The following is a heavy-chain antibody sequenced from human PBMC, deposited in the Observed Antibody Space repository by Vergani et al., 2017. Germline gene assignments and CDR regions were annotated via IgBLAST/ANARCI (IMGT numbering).Heavy chain of an antibody. V-gene: IGHV3-48*01. D-gene: IGHD4-17*01. J-gene: IGHJ2*01. CDR3: ARDNSLPSTVPWWYFDL. Sequence: VQLVESGGGVVQPGRSLRLSCAASGFTFSSYSMNWVRQAPGKGLEWVSYISTSSDTMYYADSVKGRFTISRDNAKNSLYLQMNSLRGEDTAVYYCARDNSLPSTVPWWYFDLWGRGTLVTVSS. CDR2: ISTSSDTM. CDR1: GFTFSSYS.